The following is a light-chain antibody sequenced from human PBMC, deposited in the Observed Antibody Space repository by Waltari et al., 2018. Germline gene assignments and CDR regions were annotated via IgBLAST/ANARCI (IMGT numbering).Light chain of an antibody. CDR1: RSDVGGYNF. CDR2: DVS. V-gene: IGLV2-11*01. CDR3: CSYAGSYTWV. Sequence: QSALTQPRSVSVSPGPSVPIPCTGPRSDVGGYNFFSWYHQHPGTAPKLIIFDVSRRPSGVPDRFSGSKSDNTASLTISGLQAEDEADYYCCSYAGSYTWVFGTGTEVTVL. J-gene: IGLJ1*01.